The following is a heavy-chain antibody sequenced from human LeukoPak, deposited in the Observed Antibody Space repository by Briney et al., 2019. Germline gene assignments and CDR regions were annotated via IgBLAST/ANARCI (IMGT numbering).Heavy chain of an antibody. J-gene: IGHJ4*02. V-gene: IGHV4-59*08. D-gene: IGHD2-15*01. Sequence: RPSETLSLTCTVSGGSISNYYWSWIRQPPGKGLEWIGYIYYSGSTNYNPSLKSRVTISVDTSKNQFSLKLSSVTAADTAVYYCARVVARTRYYFDYWGQGTLVTVSS. CDR3: ARVVARTRYYFDY. CDR1: GGSISNYY. CDR2: IYYSGST.